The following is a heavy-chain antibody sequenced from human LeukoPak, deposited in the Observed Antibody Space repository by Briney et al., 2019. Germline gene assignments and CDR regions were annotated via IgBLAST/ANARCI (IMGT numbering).Heavy chain of an antibody. V-gene: IGHV4-38-2*01. CDR2: VSQSGST. J-gene: IGHJ4*02. D-gene: IGHD6-13*01. Sequence: SETLSLTCPVSGYSLRNGYHWACFRHPPGKRLEWIGSVSQSGSTYDNPSLKSRVTMSMDTSKNQFSVKMRAVTAADTAVYFCARSEINDDSRCWGQGILVTVSS. CDR1: GYSLRNGYH. CDR3: ARSEINDDSRC.